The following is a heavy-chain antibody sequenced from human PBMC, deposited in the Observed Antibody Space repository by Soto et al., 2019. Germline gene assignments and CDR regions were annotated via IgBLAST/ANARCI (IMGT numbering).Heavy chain of an antibody. J-gene: IGHJ3*02. CDR1: GYTFTSYG. V-gene: IGHV1-18*01. CDR2: ISAYNGNT. CDR3: ARDPITYGSARYGDAFDI. Sequence: ASVKVSCKASGYTFTSYGISWVRQAPGQGLEWMGWISAYNGNTNYAQKLQGRVTMTTDTSTSTAYMELRSLRSDDTAVYYCARDPITYGSARYGDAFDIWGQGTMVTVSS. D-gene: IGHD3-10*01.